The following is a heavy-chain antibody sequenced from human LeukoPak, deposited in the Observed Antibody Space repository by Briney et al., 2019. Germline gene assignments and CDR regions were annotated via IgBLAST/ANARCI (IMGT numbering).Heavy chain of an antibody. Sequence: PSETLSLTCTVPGGSISSGSYYWSWIRQPAGKGLEWIGRIYTSGSTNYNPSLKSRVTISVDTSKNQFSLKLSSVTAADTAVYYCARGRFVVVPAATDAGNWFDPWGQGTLVTVSS. V-gene: IGHV4-61*02. CDR3: ARGRFVVVPAATDAGNWFDP. CDR1: GGSISSGSYY. J-gene: IGHJ5*02. D-gene: IGHD2-2*01. CDR2: IYTSGST.